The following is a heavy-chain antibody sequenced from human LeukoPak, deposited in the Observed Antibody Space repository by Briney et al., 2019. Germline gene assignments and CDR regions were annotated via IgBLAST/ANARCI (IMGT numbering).Heavy chain of an antibody. V-gene: IGHV3-74*01. J-gene: IGHJ4*02. Sequence: GGSLRLSCATSGFTFSTSWMHWVRQAPGKGLVWVSRINTDGNTRDYADSVKGRFTIPRDNAKNTLYLQMNSLRAEDTAAYYCVRDMGYYDKVWGQGTLVTVSS. CDR1: GFTFSTSW. CDR3: VRDMGYYDKV. D-gene: IGHD3-22*01. CDR2: INTDGNTR.